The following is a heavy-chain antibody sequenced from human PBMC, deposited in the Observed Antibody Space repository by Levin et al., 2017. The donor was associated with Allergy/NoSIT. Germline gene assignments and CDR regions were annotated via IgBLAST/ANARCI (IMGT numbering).Heavy chain of an antibody. V-gene: IGHV1-46*01. CDR1: GYTFTTYY. CDR3: ARDPSVVTVPAANWFDP. J-gene: IGHJ5*02. D-gene: IGHD2-2*01. Sequence: ASVKVSCKASGYTFTTYYIHWVRQAPGQGLEWVGLINPSGGSTTYSQKFVGRVAMTRDTSTSTVYMELSSLRSEDTAVYYCARDPSVVTVPAANWFDPWGQGTLVTVSS. CDR2: INPSGGST.